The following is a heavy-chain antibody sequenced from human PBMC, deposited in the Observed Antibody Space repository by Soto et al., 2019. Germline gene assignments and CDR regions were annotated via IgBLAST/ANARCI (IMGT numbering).Heavy chain of an antibody. CDR3: ARAETAMVISPFDL. CDR2: ISSSSNYI. D-gene: IGHD5-18*01. CDR1: GFTFSTYS. V-gene: IGHV3-21*01. Sequence: EVQLVESGGGLVKPGGSLRLSCAASGFTFSTYSMNWVRQAPGKGLEWVSSISSSSNYIYYGDSVKGRFTISRDNARNSLYLQMNSLRAEDTAVYYCARAETAMVISPFDLWGQGTMVTVSS. J-gene: IGHJ3*01.